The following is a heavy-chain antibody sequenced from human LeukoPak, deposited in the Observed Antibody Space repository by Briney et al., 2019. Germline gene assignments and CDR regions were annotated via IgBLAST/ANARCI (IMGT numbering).Heavy chain of an antibody. J-gene: IGHJ4*02. D-gene: IGHD2-8*01. CDR2: IYYDGST. V-gene: IGHV4-39*01. CDR3: ARQGIYCFDVVCYCDN. Sequence: PSKTLSLTCTVSGGSISTSSSYYWGWIRQPPGKGPEWIGTIYYDGSTYYNPSLKSRVTIFVDTSKNQFSLKLSSVTAADTAVYYCARQGIYCFDVVCYCDNWPQGTLVTVSS. CDR1: GGSISTSSSYY.